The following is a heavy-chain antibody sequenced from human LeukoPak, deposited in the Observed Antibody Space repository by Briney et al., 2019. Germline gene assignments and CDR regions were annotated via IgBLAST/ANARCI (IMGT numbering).Heavy chain of an antibody. CDR2: IAYDGNNT. D-gene: IGHD3-10*02. Sequence: QAGGSLRLSCVASGFIFSDYGIQWVRQAPGKGLEWVAVIAYDGNNTYYGDSVRGRFTISRDNSKNTLYLQMNSLRAEDTAVYYCAKFFTGEYVRAFDIWGQGTMVTVSS. CDR1: GFIFSDYG. V-gene: IGHV3-30*18. CDR3: AKFFTGEYVRAFDI. J-gene: IGHJ3*02.